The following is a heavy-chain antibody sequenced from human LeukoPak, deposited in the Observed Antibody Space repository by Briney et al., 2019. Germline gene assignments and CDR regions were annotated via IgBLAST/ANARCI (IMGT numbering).Heavy chain of an antibody. CDR2: IIPIFGTA. Sequence: SVKVSCKASGGTSSSYAISWVRQAPGQGLEWMGRIIPIFGTANYAQKFQGRVTMTRDTSTSTVYMELSSLRSEDTAVYYCARGRRITIFGVVIAELGYWGQGTLVTVSS. J-gene: IGHJ4*02. CDR3: ARGRRITIFGVVIAELGY. V-gene: IGHV1-69*05. D-gene: IGHD3-3*01. CDR1: GGTSSSYA.